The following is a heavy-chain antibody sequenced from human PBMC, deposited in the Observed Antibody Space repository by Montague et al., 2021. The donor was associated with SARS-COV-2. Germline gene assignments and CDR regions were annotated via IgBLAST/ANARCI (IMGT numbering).Heavy chain of an antibody. CDR3: ARLVWFGELSIENWCDP. D-gene: IGHD3-10*01. V-gene: IGHV4-39*01. CDR2: IYYSGST. J-gene: IGHJ5*02. Sequence: IYYSGSTYYNSSLNSRVTISVDTSKNQFSLKFNSVTAADTAVYYCARLVWFGELSIENWCDPGGKGNLGTVSA.